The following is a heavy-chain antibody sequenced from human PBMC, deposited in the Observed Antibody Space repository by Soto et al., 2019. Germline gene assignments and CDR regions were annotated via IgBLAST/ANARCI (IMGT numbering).Heavy chain of an antibody. Sequence: QVQLVESGGGVVQHGRSLRLSCAASGFTFSSYAMHWVRQAPGKGLEWVAVISYDGSNKYYADSVKGRFTISRDNSKNTLYLQMNSLRAEDTAVEYCARELTTETHGMDVW. CDR2: ISYDGSNK. V-gene: IGHV3-30-3*01. J-gene: IGHJ6*01. D-gene: IGHD4-17*01. CDR3: ARELTTETHGMDV. CDR1: GFTFSSYA.